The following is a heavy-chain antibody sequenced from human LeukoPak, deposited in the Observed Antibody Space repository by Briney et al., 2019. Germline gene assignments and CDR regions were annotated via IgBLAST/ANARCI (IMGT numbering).Heavy chain of an antibody. J-gene: IGHJ4*02. CDR2: IIPIFGTA. Sequence: SVKVSCKASGGTFSSYAISWVRQAPGQGLEWMGGIIPIFGTANCAQKFQGRVTITADESTSTAYMELSSLRSEDTAVYYCARGLPGIAVAGPGYYFDYWGQGTLVTVSS. V-gene: IGHV1-69*13. D-gene: IGHD6-19*01. CDR3: ARGLPGIAVAGPGYYFDY. CDR1: GGTFSSYA.